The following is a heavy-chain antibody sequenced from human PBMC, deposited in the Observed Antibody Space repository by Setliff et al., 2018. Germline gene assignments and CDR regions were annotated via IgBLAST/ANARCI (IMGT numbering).Heavy chain of an antibody. V-gene: IGHV1-2*06. CDR1: GYTFTGYY. CDR2: INPNSGGT. Sequence: ASVKVSCKASGYTFTGYYMHWVRQAPGQGLEWMGRINPNSGGTNYAQKFQGRVTMTRDTSISTAYMELSRLRSDDTAVYYCARDTLGYGDYVGFDIWGQGTMVTVSS. CDR3: ARDTLGYGDYVGFDI. J-gene: IGHJ3*02. D-gene: IGHD4-17*01.